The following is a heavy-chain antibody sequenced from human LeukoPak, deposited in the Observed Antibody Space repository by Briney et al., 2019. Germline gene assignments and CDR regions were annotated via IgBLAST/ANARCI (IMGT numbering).Heavy chain of an antibody. Sequence: GGSLRLSCAASGFKFSYYGMHWVRQAPGEGLEWVAFIRYDGSNKDYADSVRGRFTISRDNSKNTLYLQMNSLRAEDTAVYYCARDRGSNNYFDQWGQGTLVTISS. D-gene: IGHD2-2*01. CDR1: GFKFSYYG. CDR3: ARDRGSNNYFDQ. CDR2: IRYDGSNK. J-gene: IGHJ4*02. V-gene: IGHV3-30*02.